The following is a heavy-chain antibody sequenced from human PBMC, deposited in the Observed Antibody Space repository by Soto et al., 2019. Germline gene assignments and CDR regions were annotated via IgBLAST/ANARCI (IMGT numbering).Heavy chain of an antibody. D-gene: IGHD1-1*01. J-gene: IGHJ4*02. CDR3: ARGWVDGVHFDN. V-gene: IGHV3-48*03. Sequence: PGGSLRLSCTASRFTVSDYEMHWVRQAPGKMEWVSSIDRSGSATYYADSVKGRFTFSRDSAKNSLYLQMNSLRAEDTAVYYCARGWVDGVHFDNWGQGTLVTVSS. CDR1: RFTVSDYE. CDR2: IDRSGSAT.